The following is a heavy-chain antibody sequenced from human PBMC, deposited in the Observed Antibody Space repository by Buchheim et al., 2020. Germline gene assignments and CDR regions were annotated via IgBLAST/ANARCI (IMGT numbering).Heavy chain of an antibody. CDR2: ISGSGGST. CDR1: GFTFSSYA. D-gene: IGHD3-10*01. Sequence: EVQLLESGGGLVQPGGSLRLSCAASGFTFSSYAMSWVRQAPGKGLEGVTAISGSGGSTYYADSGKGRFTISRDNSKQTLYLQMISLRAEDTAVYYCAKDTVWFGEGSYYFDYWGQGTL. V-gene: IGHV3-23*01. J-gene: IGHJ4*02. CDR3: AKDTVWFGEGSYYFDY.